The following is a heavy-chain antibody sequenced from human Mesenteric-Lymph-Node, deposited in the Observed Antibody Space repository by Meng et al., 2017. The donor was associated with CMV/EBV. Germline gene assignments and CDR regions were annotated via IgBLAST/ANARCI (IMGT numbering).Heavy chain of an antibody. D-gene: IGHD5-18*01. V-gene: IGHV1-2*02. CDR3: ASSRGYSYDY. CDR2: LNSKSGGT. J-gene: IGHJ4*02. CDR1: GDSLSGYS. Sequence: ASVKVSCKASGDSLSGYSVHWVRQAPGQGLEWMGWLNSKSGGTNYAQKFQGRVTMTRDTSTSTAYMELSRLRSDDTAVYYCASSRGYSYDYWGQGTLVTVSS.